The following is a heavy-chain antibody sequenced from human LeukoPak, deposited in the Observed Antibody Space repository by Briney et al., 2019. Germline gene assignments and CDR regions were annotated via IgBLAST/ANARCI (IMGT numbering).Heavy chain of an antibody. J-gene: IGHJ4*02. D-gene: IGHD6-19*01. V-gene: IGHV4-59*08. CDR1: GGSIGSYY. CDR3: ARRGGSGWYVYFDY. CDR2: IYYSGST. Sequence: SETLSLTCTVSGGSIGSYYWSWIRQPPGKGLEWIGYIYYSGSTNYNPSLKSRVTISVDTSKNQFSLKLSSVTAADTAVYYCARRGGSGWYVYFDYWGQGTLVTVSS.